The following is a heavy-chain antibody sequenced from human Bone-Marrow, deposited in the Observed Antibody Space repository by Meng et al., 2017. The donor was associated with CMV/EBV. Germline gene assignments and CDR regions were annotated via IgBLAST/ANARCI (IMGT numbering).Heavy chain of an antibody. CDR3: ALSSACLPSAGMAGFDY. CDR1: GGSISSSSYY. D-gene: IGHD6-13*01. Sequence: SETLSLTCTVSGGSISSSSYYWGWIRQPPGKGLEWIGSIYYSGGGYYNPTLKSRVTISVDSSKNQFFLNLTSVTAADTAVYYCALSSACLPSAGMAGFDYWGQGNLVTVSS. CDR2: IYYSGGG. J-gene: IGHJ4*02. V-gene: IGHV4-39*01.